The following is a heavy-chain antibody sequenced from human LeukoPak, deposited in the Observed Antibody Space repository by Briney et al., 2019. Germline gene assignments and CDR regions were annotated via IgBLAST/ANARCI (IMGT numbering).Heavy chain of an antibody. V-gene: IGHV4-59*08. CDR3: VRGKAGHNY. J-gene: IGHJ4*02. CDR1: GGSISSYY. CDR2: IYYSGST. Sequence: SETLSLTCTVSGGSISSYYWSWMRQPPGKGLEWIGYIYYSGSTNYNPSLKSRVTISVDTSKNQFSLKLSSVTAADTAVYYCVRGKAGHNYWGQGTLVTVSS. D-gene: IGHD6-13*01.